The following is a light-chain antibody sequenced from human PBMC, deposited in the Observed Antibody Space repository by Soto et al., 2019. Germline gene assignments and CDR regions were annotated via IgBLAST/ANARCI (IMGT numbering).Light chain of an antibody. CDR2: GAS. Sequence: TQSPPTLSVSPGERATLSCRASQSVSSNLAWYQQKPGQAPRRLIYGASTRATGIPARFSGSGSGTEFTLTISSLQSEDFAVYYCQQYNNWLRRTFGQGTKVDIK. CDR1: QSVSSN. CDR3: QQYNNWLRRT. V-gene: IGKV3-15*01. J-gene: IGKJ1*01.